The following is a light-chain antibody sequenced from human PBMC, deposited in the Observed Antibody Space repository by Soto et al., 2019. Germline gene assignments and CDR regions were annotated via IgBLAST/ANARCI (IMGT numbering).Light chain of an antibody. V-gene: IGKV3-20*01. Sequence: EIVLTQSPGTLSLSPGERATLSCRASQSVSSSYLAWYQQKPGQPPRLLIYGASSRATGIPDRFSGSGFRTDFTLTITRLEPEDFAVYYCQHYRTSFGGGTKVEIK. CDR3: QHYRTS. J-gene: IGKJ4*01. CDR2: GAS. CDR1: QSVSSSY.